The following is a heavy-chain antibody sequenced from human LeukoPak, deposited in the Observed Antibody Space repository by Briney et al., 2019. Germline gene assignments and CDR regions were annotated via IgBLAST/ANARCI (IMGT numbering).Heavy chain of an antibody. J-gene: IGHJ4*02. V-gene: IGHV4-59*01. Sequence: PSETPSLTCTVSGGSISSYYWSWLRQPPGKGLEWIGYIYYSGSTNYNPSLKSRVTISVDTSKNQFSLKLSSVTAADTAVYYCARDHRVIGRFGESCFDYWGQGTLVTVSS. CDR3: ARDHRVIGRFGESCFDY. CDR1: GGSISSYY. CDR2: IYYSGST. D-gene: IGHD3-10*01.